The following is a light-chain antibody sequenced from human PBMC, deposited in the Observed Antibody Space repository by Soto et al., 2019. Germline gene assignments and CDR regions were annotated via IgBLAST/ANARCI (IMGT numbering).Light chain of an antibody. V-gene: IGLV1-40*01. J-gene: IGLJ3*02. CDR1: SSSIGAGYD. CDR2: GNS. CDR3: QSYDSSLSASNV. Sequence: QCVLTQPPSVSGAPGQRVTISFTGSSSSIGAGYDVHWYQQLPGTAPKLLIYGNSNRPSGVTYRFSGSKSGTSASLAITGLQAEDEADYYCQSYDSSLSASNVFGGGTKLTVL.